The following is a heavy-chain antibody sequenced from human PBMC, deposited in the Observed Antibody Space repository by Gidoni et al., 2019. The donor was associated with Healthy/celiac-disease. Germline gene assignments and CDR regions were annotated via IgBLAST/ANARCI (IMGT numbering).Heavy chain of an antibody. CDR1: GFSLSTSGMR. D-gene: IGHD1-26*01. CDR3: ARIPSGSYFGAFDI. CDR2: IDWDDDK. J-gene: IGHJ3*02. V-gene: IGHV2-70*04. Sequence: QVTLKESGPALVKPTQTLTLTCTFSGFSLSTSGMRVSWIRQPPGKALEWLARIDWDDDKFYSTSLKTRLTISKDTSKNQVVLTMTNMDPVDTATYYCARIPSGSYFGAFDIWGQGTMVTVSS.